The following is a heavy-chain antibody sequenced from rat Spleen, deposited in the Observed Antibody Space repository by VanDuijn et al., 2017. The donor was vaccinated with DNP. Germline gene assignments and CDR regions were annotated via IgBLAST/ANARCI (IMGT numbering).Heavy chain of an antibody. CDR2: MWNSGNT. J-gene: IGHJ2*01. D-gene: IGHD1-7*01. Sequence: QVQLMESGPGLVQPSETLSLTCTVSGFSLTSYNVHWIRQPPGKGLEWMGIMWNSGNTDYNSALRSRLFIFRDTSKNQVFLKLDSLQSEDTTTYYCARDRAYYGSNYFDYWGQGVMVTVSS. CDR3: ARDRAYYGSNYFDY. CDR1: GFSLTSYN. V-gene: IGHV2-45*01.